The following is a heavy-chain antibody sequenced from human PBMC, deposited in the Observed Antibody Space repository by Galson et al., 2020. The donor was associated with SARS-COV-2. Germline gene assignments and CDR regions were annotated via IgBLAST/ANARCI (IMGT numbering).Heavy chain of an antibody. CDR3: TKDGGRNYYYYWYLDV. CDR2: MTGGTERT. D-gene: IGHD1-26*01. CDR1: GFTFKNYA. V-gene: IGHV3-23*01. Sequence: GESLKISCAASGFTFKNYAMNWVRQAPGKGLEWVSGMTGGTERTYYADSVKGRFTISRDDSKNTVFLEMNSLRVDDTAIYYCTKDGGRNYYYYWYLDVWGKGTTVTVSS. J-gene: IGHJ6*03.